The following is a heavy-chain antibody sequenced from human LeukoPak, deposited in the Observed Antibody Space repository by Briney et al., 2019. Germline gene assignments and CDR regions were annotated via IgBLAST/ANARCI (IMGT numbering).Heavy chain of an antibody. D-gene: IGHD4-17*01. J-gene: IGHJ4*02. CDR3: AKGFRWTVTTVYFDY. V-gene: IGHV3-23*01. CDR1: GFTFSSYA. Sequence: GGSLRLSCASSGFTFSSYAMSWVRQAPGKGLEWVSAISGSGGSTYYADSVKGRFTISRDNSKNTLYLQMNSLRAEDTAVYYCAKGFRWTVTTVYFDYWGQGTLVTVSS. CDR2: ISGSGGST.